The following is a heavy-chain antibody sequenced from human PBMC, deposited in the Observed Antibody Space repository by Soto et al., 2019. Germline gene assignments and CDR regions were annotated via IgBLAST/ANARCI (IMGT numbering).Heavy chain of an antibody. D-gene: IGHD1-26*01. J-gene: IGHJ4*02. Sequence: QEQLVESGGGVVQPGRSLRLSCAASGFNFSSFAVHWVRQAPGKGLSWVAGISYDGSNQYYADSVKGRFTISRDNSENALDIQMNSLRAEDTAVYYCARVSGSFSRMFYFDCWCQVKLVTVSS. CDR3: ARVSGSFSRMFYFDC. CDR1: GFNFSSFA. CDR2: ISYDGSNQ. V-gene: IGHV3-30-3*01.